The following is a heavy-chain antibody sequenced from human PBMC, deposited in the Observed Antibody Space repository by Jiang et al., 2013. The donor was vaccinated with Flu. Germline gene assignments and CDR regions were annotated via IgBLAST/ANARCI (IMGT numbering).Heavy chain of an antibody. Sequence: SGSGGRHILRRLREGTGFTISRDNSKNTPYLQMNSLRAEDTAVYYCANFADYYYYGMDVWGKGTTVTVSS. CDR2: SGSGGRH. CDR3: ANFADYYYYGMDV. J-gene: IGHJ6*04. V-gene: IGHV3-23*01.